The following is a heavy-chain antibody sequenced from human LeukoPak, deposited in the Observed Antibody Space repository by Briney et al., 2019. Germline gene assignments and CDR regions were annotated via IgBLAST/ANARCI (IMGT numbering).Heavy chain of an antibody. V-gene: IGHV3-30*18. D-gene: IGHD3-10*01. J-gene: IGHJ5*02. Sequence: GGSLRLSCAASGFTFNSYGMHWVRQAPGKGLEWVAVISYDGSNKYYADSVKGRFTISRDNSKNTLYLQMNSLRVEDTAVYYCAKDYSKTSYYGSGTYYRPNWFDPWGQGTLVTVSS. CDR1: GFTFNSYG. CDR3: AKDYSKTSYYGSGTYYRPNWFDP. CDR2: ISYDGSNK.